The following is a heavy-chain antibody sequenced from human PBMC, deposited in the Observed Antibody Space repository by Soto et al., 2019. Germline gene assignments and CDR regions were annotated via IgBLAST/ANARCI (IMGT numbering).Heavy chain of an antibody. J-gene: IGHJ5*02. V-gene: IGHV1-18*01. CDR2: ISAYNGNT. CDR1: GYTFATSG. CDR3: ARGRHYDSSGYYSWFGP. D-gene: IGHD3-22*01. Sequence: ASVKVSCKASGYTFATSGITWVRQAPGQGLEWMGWISAYNGNTNYAQMLQGGVTMTTDTSTSTAYMELRSLRSDDTAVYYCARGRHYDSSGYYSWFGPWGQGTQVTVS.